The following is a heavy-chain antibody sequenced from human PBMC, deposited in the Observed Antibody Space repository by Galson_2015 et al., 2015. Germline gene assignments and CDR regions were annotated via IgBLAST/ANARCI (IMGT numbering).Heavy chain of an antibody. CDR1: GFTFSSYS. V-gene: IGHV3-21*01. Sequence: SLRLSCAASGFTFSSYSMNWVRQAPGKGLEWVSSISSSSSYIYYADSVKGRFTISRDNAKNSLYLQMNSLRAEDTAVYHCARDWAPDWYFDLWGRGTLVTVSS. D-gene: IGHD3-16*01. CDR3: ARDWAPDWYFDL. CDR2: ISSSSSYI. J-gene: IGHJ2*01.